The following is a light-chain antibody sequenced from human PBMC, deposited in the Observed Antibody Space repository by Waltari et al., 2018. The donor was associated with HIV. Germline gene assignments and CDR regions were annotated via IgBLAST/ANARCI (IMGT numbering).Light chain of an antibody. J-gene: IGLJ2*01. CDR2: EVS. CDR1: SSDIGAYNF. V-gene: IGLV2-14*01. CDR3: SSYTTRNTLL. Sequence: QSALTQPAYVSGSPGQSITFPCSGSSSDIGAYNFVSLYQQHPGKAPKSIIYEVSNRPSGVSDRFSGSSSGNTASLTISGLQAEDEADYYCSSYTTRNTLLFGGGTRLTVL.